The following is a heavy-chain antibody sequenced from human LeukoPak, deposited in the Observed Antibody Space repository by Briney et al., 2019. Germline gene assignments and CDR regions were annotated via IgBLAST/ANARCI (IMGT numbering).Heavy chain of an antibody. J-gene: IGHJ6*02. CDR2: ISSSGSTI. V-gene: IGHV3-11*01. Sequence: GGSLGLSCAAPGFTFSDYYMSWIRQAPGKGLEWVSYISSSGSTIYYADSVKGRFTISRDNAKNSLYLQMNSLRAEDTAVYYCARDFTHYYDSSGYNTGSYYYGMDVWGQGTTVTVSS. D-gene: IGHD3-22*01. CDR1: GFTFSDYY. CDR3: ARDFTHYYDSSGYNTGSYYYGMDV.